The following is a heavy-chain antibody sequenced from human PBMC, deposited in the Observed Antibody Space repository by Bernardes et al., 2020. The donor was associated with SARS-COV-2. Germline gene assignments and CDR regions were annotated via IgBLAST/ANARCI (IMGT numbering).Heavy chain of an antibody. Sequence: SPTRSLTCTISGDSVSRNTGAWTWIRQSPARGLECLGRTYYRSKWYNEYAESVKSRISINADTSKNQFSLQLNSVTPEDTAVYYCTGGVTTSRDWGQGTLVIVSS. J-gene: IGHJ4*02. V-gene: IGHV6-1*01. CDR1: GDSVSRNTGA. CDR2: TYYRSKWYN. D-gene: IGHD2-21*02. CDR3: TGGVTTSRD.